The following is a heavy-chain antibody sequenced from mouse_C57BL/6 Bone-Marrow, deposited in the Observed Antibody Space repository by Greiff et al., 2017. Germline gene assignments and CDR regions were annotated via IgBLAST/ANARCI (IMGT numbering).Heavy chain of an antibody. D-gene: IGHD2-4*01. CDR1: GYSITSGYY. J-gene: IGHJ1*03. CDR2: ISYDGSN. V-gene: IGHV3-6*01. CDR3: AREPLRQDWYFDV. Sequence: EVQLQESGPGLVKPSQSLSLTCSVTGYSITSGYYWNWIRQFPGNKLEWMGYISYDGSNNYNTSLKNRISITRDTSKNQFFLKLNSVTTEDTATYYCAREPLRQDWYFDVWGTGTTVTVSS.